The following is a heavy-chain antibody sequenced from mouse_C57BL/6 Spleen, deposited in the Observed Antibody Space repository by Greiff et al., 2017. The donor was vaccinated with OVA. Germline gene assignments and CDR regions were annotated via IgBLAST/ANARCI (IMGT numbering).Heavy chain of an antibody. V-gene: IGHV5-12*01. CDR2: ISNGGGST. CDR3: ARRLGQGYFDY. Sequence: EVNVVESGGGLVQPGGSLKLSCAASGFTFSDYYMYWVRQTPEKRLEWVAYISNGGGSTYYPDTVKGRFTISRDNAKNTLYLQMSRLKSEDTAMYYCARRLGQGYFDYWGQGTTLTVSS. CDR1: GFTFSDYY. D-gene: IGHD3-3*01. J-gene: IGHJ2*01.